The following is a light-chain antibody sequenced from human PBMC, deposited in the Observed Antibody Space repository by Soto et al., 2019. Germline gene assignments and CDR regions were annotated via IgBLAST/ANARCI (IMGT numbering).Light chain of an antibody. J-gene: IGKJ3*01. Sequence: DIQMTQSPSSLSASVGDRVTITCRASQSISSYLNWYQQKPGKAPKLLIYGASSLQSGVPSRFSSSGSGTEFTLTISSLQPEDFATYYCQQSFSTPFTFGPGTKVHIK. CDR2: GAS. CDR3: QQSFSTPFT. V-gene: IGKV1-39*01. CDR1: QSISSY.